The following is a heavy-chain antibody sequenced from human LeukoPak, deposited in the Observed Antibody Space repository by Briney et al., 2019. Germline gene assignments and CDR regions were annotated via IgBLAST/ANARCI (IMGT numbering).Heavy chain of an antibody. CDR1: GFTFSSHA. Sequence: GGSLRLSCAASGFTFSSHAMSWVRQAPGKGLEWVSALGDSGGSTYDADSVKGRFTISRDNSKNTLYLQMNSLSAEDTAVYYCAKDASIGRYCTNGVCSPFDYWGQGTLVTVSS. CDR3: AKDASIGRYCTNGVCSPFDY. V-gene: IGHV3-23*01. J-gene: IGHJ4*02. CDR2: LGDSGGST. D-gene: IGHD2-8*01.